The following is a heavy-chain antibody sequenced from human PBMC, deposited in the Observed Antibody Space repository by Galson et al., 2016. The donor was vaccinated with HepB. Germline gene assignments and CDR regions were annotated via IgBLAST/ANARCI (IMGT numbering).Heavy chain of an antibody. CDR2: IIPIFGTV. CDR1: GVTFNDYA. CDR3: VGSYYYDSSGQAFDI. Sequence: SVKVSCKVSGVTFNDYAISFVRQALGQGLEWMGGIIPIFGTVNYAQNFQGGLTITADESTSTAYMELSSLRSEDTALYFCVGSYYYDSSGQAFDIWGQGTMVTVSS. D-gene: IGHD3-22*01. J-gene: IGHJ3*02. V-gene: IGHV1-69*13.